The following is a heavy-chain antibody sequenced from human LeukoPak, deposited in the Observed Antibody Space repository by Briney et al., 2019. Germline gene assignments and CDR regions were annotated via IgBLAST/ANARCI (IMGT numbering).Heavy chain of an antibody. J-gene: IGHJ6*02. Sequence: GASVKVSCKASGYTFTSYGISWVRQAPGQGLEWMGWISAYNGNTNYAQKLQGRVTMTTDTSTSTAYMELRCLRSDDTAVYYCATSVRYFDWFYYYYGMDVWGQGTTVTVSS. D-gene: IGHD3-9*01. V-gene: IGHV1-18*01. CDR2: ISAYNGNT. CDR3: ATSVRYFDWFYYYYGMDV. CDR1: GYTFTSYG.